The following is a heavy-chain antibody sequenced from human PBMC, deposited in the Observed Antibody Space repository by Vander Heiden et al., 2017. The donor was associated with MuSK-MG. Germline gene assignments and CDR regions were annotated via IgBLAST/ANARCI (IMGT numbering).Heavy chain of an antibody. CDR1: ASSMSSGYY. D-gene: IGHD5-18*01. Sequence: QVQLQESVPGLVKPSETLSLTCTVSASSMSSGYYGGWIRQPPGKGLEWIGSIYHSGSTYYKQAIKSRVTISVDTSKNQFSLKMRSVTAGDTAVYYFATADYSYGSLFDYWGQGTMVTVCS. CDR2: IYHSGST. CDR3: ATADYSYGSLFDY. J-gene: IGHJ4*02. V-gene: IGHV4-38-2*02.